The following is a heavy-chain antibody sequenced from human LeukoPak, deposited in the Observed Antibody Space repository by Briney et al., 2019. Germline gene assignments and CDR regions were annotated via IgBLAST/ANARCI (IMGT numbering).Heavy chain of an antibody. CDR1: GGSISSSSYY. CDR2: IYYSGST. D-gene: IGHD2-2*01. V-gene: IGHV4-39*07. J-gene: IGHJ3*02. Sequence: SETLSLTCTVSGGSISSSSYYWGWIRQPPGKGLEWIGSIYYSGSTYYNPSLKSRVTISVDTSKNQFSLKLSSVTAADTAVYYCARDGPRGYGTSYHDAFDIWGQGTMVTVSS. CDR3: ARDGPRGYGTSYHDAFDI.